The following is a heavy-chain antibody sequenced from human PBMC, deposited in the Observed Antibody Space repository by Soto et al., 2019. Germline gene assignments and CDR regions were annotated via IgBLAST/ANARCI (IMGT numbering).Heavy chain of an antibody. V-gene: IGHV4-59*08. CDR3: ARHNYYGSGSYFSPLYYYDGLDV. CDR2: IHRSGSS. CDR1: GGSINSYY. J-gene: IGHJ6*02. D-gene: IGHD3-10*01. Sequence: SETLSLTCTVSGGSINSYYWSWIRQPPGKGLEWIVYIHRSGSSNYNPSLKSRVTISVDTSKNQFSLKLSSVTAADTAVYYCARHNYYGSGSYFSPLYYYDGLDVWGQGTTVTVSS.